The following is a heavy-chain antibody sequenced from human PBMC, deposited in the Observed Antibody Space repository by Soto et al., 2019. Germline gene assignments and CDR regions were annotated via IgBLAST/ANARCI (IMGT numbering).Heavy chain of an antibody. CDR2: ITSSGDRA. J-gene: IGHJ4*02. V-gene: IGHV3-48*03. CDR3: ARDIFDN. Sequence: EVQLVESGGGLVQPGGSLRLSCAASGFTFSYYEMNWVRQAPGKGLEWISYITSSGDRAKYEDSVKGRFTISRDNAKNSLYLQMTSLSAEDTGLYYCARDIFDNWGQGILVTVSS. CDR1: GFTFSYYE.